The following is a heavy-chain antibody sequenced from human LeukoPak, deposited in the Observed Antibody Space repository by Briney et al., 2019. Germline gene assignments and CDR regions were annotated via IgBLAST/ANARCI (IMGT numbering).Heavy chain of an antibody. CDR3: ARARDGYNYRRFLFFDY. CDR2: IYYSGST. CDR1: GGSISSSSYY. Sequence: SETLSLTCTVSGGSISSSSYYWGWIRQPPGKGLEWIGSIYYSGSTYYNPSLKSRVTISVDTSKNQFSLKLSSVTAADTAVYYCARARDGYNYRRFLFFDYWGQGTLVTVSS. J-gene: IGHJ4*02. V-gene: IGHV4-39*07. D-gene: IGHD5-24*01.